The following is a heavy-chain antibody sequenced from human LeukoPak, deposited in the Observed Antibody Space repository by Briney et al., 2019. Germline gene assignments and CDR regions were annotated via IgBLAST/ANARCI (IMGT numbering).Heavy chain of an antibody. CDR2: ICGSGGST. CDR1: GFTFSSYA. V-gene: IGHV3-23*01. CDR3: ATLSRYSSSWYYFDY. D-gene: IGHD6-13*01. J-gene: IGHJ4*02. Sequence: GGSLRLSYAASGFTFSSYAMSWVRQARGKGLEWVSAICGSGGSTYYADSVKGRFTISRDNSKNTLYLQMNSLRAEDTAVYYCATLSRYSSSWYYFDYWGQGTLVTVSS.